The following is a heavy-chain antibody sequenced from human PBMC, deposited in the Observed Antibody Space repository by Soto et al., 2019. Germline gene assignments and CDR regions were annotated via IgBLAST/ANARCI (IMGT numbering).Heavy chain of an antibody. CDR3: AKVEVAYDY. CDR2: IAYDGSDK. V-gene: IGHV3-30*18. J-gene: IGHJ4*02. D-gene: IGHD5-12*01. CDR1: GFSFSNCG. Sequence: QVQLVQSGGGVVQPGRSLRLSCAASGFSFSNCGMHWVRQAPGKGLEWVALIAYDGSDKYYADSVKGRFTISRDNSKKMLYLQMNSLRPDDTAVYFCAKVEVAYDYWGQGALVIVSS.